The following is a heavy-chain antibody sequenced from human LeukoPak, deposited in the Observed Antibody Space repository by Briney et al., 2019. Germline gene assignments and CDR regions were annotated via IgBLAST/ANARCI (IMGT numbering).Heavy chain of an antibody. J-gene: IGHJ4*02. CDR1: GGTFSSYA. V-gene: IGHV1-69*06. D-gene: IGHD1-26*01. CDR3: ARGGRGSYYHIDY. Sequence: SVKVSCKASGGTFSSYAISWVRQAPGQGLEWMGGIIPIFGTANYAQKFQGRVTITADKSTSTAYMELSSLRSEDTAVYYCARGGRGSYYHIDYWGQGTLVTVSS. CDR2: IIPIFGTA.